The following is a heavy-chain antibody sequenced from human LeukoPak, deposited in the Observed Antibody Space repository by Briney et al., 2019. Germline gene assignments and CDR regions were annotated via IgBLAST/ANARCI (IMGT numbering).Heavy chain of an antibody. D-gene: IGHD5-18*01. V-gene: IGHV4-59*01. CDR1: GGSISSYY. Sequence: SETLSLTCTVSGGSISSYYWSWIRQPPGKGLEWIGYIYYSGSTNYNASLKSRVTISVDTSKNQFSLKLSSVTAADTAVYYCARDRAYSYGSIFYMDVWGEGTTVTVS. CDR2: IYYSGST. J-gene: IGHJ6*03. CDR3: ARDRAYSYGSIFYMDV.